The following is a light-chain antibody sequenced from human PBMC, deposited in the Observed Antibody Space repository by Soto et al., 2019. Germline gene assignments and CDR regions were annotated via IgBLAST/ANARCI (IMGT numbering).Light chain of an antibody. V-gene: IGKV3-20*01. CDR1: QNVANNY. CDR3: QQYGTTPWT. Sequence: TQSPGTLSLSPGERATLSCRASQNVANNYLAWFRQKPGQTPRLLIYGASSRAAGIPDRFSGSGSGTDFTLTISRLEPEDFAVFYCQQYGTTPWTFGQGT. CDR2: GAS. J-gene: IGKJ1*01.